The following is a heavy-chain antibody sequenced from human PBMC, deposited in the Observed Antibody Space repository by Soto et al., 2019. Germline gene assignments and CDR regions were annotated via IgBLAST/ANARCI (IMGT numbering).Heavy chain of an antibody. CDR3: AREDGSGRGWFDP. J-gene: IGHJ5*02. CDR2: ISYDGSNK. V-gene: IGHV3-30-3*01. D-gene: IGHD3-10*01. Sequence: QVQLVESGGGVVQPGRSLRLSCAASGFTFSSYAMHWVRQAPGKGLEWVAVISYDGSNKYYADSVKGRFTISRDNSKNTRYLQMNSLRAEDTAVYYCAREDGSGRGWFDPWGQGTLVTVSS. CDR1: GFTFSSYA.